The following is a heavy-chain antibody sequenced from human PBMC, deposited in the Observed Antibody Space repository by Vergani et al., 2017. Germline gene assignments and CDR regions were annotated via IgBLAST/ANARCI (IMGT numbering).Heavy chain of an antibody. CDR1: GGSVRTSIGYY. CDR2: IFSSGTT. J-gene: IGHJ6*03. V-gene: IGHV4-61*02. CDR3: ARALHCNNCYSEGPYGPVYYYMDV. Sequence: QVQLQESGPGLVKPSQTLSLSCTVSGGSVRTSIGYYWTWIRQPAGKTLEWIGEIFSSGTTNYNPSFKNRVTMSADTSQNQFSLQLSSVTAADTAVYYCARALHCNNCYSEGPYGPVYYYMDVWGKGTTVTVSS. D-gene: IGHD2-21*01.